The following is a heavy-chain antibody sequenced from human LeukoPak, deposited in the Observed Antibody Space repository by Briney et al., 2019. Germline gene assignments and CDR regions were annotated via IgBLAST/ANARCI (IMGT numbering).Heavy chain of an antibody. Sequence: GGSLRLSCAASGFTFSNYAMSWVRQAPGKGLEWVSTISGSGGSTYYADSVKGRFTISRDNSKNTLYLQMNSLRAEDTAVYYCAKAESSGWYQVYYFDYWGQGTLVTVSS. D-gene: IGHD6-19*01. CDR2: ISGSGGST. J-gene: IGHJ4*02. CDR3: AKAESSGWYQVYYFDY. CDR1: GFTFSNYA. V-gene: IGHV3-23*01.